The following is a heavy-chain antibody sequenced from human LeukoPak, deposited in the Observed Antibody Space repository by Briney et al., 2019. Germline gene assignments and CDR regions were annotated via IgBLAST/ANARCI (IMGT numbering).Heavy chain of an antibody. CDR1: GYTLTELS. V-gene: IGHV1-24*01. Sequence: ASVKVSCKVSGYTLTELSVHWVRQAPGKGLEWMGGFDPEDGETIYAQKFQGRVTMTEDTSTDTAYMELSSLRSEDTAVYYCASGGYYYYGMDVWGQGTTVTVSS. D-gene: IGHD1-26*01. CDR2: FDPEDGET. J-gene: IGHJ6*02. CDR3: ASGGYYYYGMDV.